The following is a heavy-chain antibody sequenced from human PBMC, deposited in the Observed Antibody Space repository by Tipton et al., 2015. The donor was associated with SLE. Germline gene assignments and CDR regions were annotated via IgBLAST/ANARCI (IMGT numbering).Heavy chain of an antibody. D-gene: IGHD2-15*01. CDR1: GGSFSGYY. J-gene: IGHJ4*02. CDR3: ARSVLPYCSGAFDY. CDR2: INHSRST. V-gene: IGHV4-34*01. Sequence: TLSHTCAVYGGSFSGYYWSWIRQPPGKGLEWIGEINHSRSTNYSPSLKSRVTISVDTSKNQFSLRLISVTAADTAVYYCARSVLPYCSGAFDYWGQGTQVTVSS.